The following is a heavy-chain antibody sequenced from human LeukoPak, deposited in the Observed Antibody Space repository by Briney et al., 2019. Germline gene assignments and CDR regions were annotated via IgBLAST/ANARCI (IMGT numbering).Heavy chain of an antibody. D-gene: IGHD6-13*01. CDR3: ARHRQGGIYSSSWYGFDY. J-gene: IGHJ4*02. V-gene: IGHV3-23*01. CDR2: ISGSGGST. Sequence: GGSLRLSCAASGFTFSSYGMSWVRQAPGKGLEWVSAISGSGGSTYYADSVKGRFTISRDNSKNTLYLQMNSLRAEDTAVYYCARHRQGGIYSSSWYGFDYWGQGTLVTVSS. CDR1: GFTFSSYG.